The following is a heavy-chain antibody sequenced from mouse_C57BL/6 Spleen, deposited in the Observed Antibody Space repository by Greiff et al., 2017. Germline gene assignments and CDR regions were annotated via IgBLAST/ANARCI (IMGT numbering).Heavy chain of an antibody. D-gene: IGHD4-1*01. CDR2: ISGGGGNT. CDR3: ATGTGNYCDY. V-gene: IGHV5-9*04. J-gene: IGHJ2*01. Sequence: EVKLMESGGGLAKPGGSLKLSCAASGFTFSSYTMSWVRQTPEKRLEWVATISGGGGNTYYADSVKGRFTISRDNAKNTLYLQMSSLRSEDTAVYYCATGTGNYCDYWGQGTTLTVSS. CDR1: GFTFSSYT.